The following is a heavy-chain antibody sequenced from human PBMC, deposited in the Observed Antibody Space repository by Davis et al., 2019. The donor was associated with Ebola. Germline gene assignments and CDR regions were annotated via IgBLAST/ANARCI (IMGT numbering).Heavy chain of an antibody. D-gene: IGHD6-13*01. CDR1: GFILSDYA. CDR3: AKGYSSNWRNYFDY. V-gene: IGHV3-30-3*01. J-gene: IGHJ4*02. Sequence: GESLKISCVASGFILSDYAMHWIRQAPGKGLEWVAVISYTGSNEYYADSVKGRFTISRDNTKNTLNLQLSSLRAEDTALYYCAKGYSSNWRNYFDYWGQGTLVTVSS. CDR2: ISYTGSNE.